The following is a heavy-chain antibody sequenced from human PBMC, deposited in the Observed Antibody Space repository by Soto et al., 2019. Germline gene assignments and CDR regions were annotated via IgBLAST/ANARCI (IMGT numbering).Heavy chain of an antibody. D-gene: IGHD6-13*01. J-gene: IGHJ6*02. CDR3: ARAYTSTEAMDV. Sequence: PGESLKISCQASGYTFTSYWIAWVRQMPGKGLECMGIIYPDDSDTRYSPSFQGQVTISVDKSISTAYLQWSSLKASDTAMYYCARAYTSTEAMDVWGQGTTVTVSS. V-gene: IGHV5-51*01. CDR1: GYTFTSYW. CDR2: IYPDDSDT.